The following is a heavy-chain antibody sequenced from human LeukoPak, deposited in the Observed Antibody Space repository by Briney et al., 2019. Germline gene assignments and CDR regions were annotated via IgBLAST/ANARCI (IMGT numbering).Heavy chain of an antibody. Sequence: PGGSLRLSCAASGFTFSSYTIHWVRQAPGKGLEYVSAISSNGGSTYYANSVKGRFTISRDNSKNTPYLQMGSLRVEDMAVYYCARDRNGPFDYWGQGTLVTVSS. J-gene: IGHJ4*02. CDR2: ISSNGGST. V-gene: IGHV3-64*01. D-gene: IGHD1-14*01. CDR3: ARDRNGPFDY. CDR1: GFTFSSYT.